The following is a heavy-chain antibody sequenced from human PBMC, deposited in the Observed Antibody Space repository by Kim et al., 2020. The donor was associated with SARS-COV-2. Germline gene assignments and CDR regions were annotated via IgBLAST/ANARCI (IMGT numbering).Heavy chain of an antibody. J-gene: IGHJ5*02. Sequence: SETLSLTCTVSGGSISRSNSHWGWIRQPPGKGLEGIGSVYYSGSTFYNPSLKSRVTISVDTSENQLSLKLTSVTAADTAVYYCVRLEMTGIGGRGWFDPWGQGTLVTVSS. CDR3: VRLEMTGIGGRGWFDP. CDR1: GGSISRSNSH. V-gene: IGHV4-39*01. D-gene: IGHD1-1*01. CDR2: VYYSGST.